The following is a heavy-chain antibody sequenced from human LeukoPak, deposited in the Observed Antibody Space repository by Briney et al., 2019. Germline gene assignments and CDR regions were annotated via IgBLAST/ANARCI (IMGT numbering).Heavy chain of an antibody. CDR1: GFTFSSYA. J-gene: IGHJ4*02. Sequence: GGSLRLSCAASGFTFSSYAMSWVRQAPGKGLEWLSTISGSGGSTYYADSVKGRFTISRDNSKNTLYLQMNSLRAEDTAVYYCAKPPSPYSSGWYSAFDYWGQGTLVTVSS. V-gene: IGHV3-23*01. CDR2: ISGSGGST. CDR3: AKPPSPYSSGWYSAFDY. D-gene: IGHD6-19*01.